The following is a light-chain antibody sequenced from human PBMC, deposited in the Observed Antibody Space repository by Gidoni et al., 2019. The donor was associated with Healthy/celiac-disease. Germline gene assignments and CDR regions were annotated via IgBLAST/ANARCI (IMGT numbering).Light chain of an antibody. CDR2: DAS. V-gene: IGLV2-14*01. Sequence: QSALTQPASVSGSPGQSITISCTGTSSDVGGYNHVSWYQQHPGKAPKLMIYDASNRPSGVSNRFSGSKSGNTASLTISGLQAEDEADYYCSSYTSSSTRVVFGGGTKLTVL. J-gene: IGLJ2*01. CDR1: SSDVGGYNH. CDR3: SSYTSSSTRVV.